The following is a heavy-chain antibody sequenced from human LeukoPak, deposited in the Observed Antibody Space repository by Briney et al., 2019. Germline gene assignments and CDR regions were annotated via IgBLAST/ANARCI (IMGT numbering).Heavy chain of an antibody. CDR3: ARYYYGSGSYYPLDV. Sequence: ASVKVSCKASGYTFTGYYMHWVRQAPGHGLEWMGRIIPILGIANYAQKFQGRVTITADKSTSTAYMELSSLRSEDTAVYYCARYYYGSGSYYPLDVWGQGTTVTVSS. D-gene: IGHD3-10*01. J-gene: IGHJ6*02. CDR2: IIPILGIA. CDR1: GYTFTGYY. V-gene: IGHV1-69*02.